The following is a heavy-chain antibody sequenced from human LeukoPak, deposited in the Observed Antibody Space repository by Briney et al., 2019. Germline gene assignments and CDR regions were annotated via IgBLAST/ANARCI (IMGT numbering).Heavy chain of an antibody. J-gene: IGHJ6*02. CDR2: MSGSGSNM. CDR3: AREKTVGGDSNYHYYGMDV. D-gene: IGHD4-17*01. Sequence: GGSLRLSCAASGFTFSDYHMSWIRQAPGKGLEWVSFMSGSGSNMYYADSVKGRFTISRDNAKNSLYLQMNSLSVEDTAVYYCAREKTVGGDSNYHYYGMDVCGQGTTVTVSS. V-gene: IGHV3-11*01. CDR1: GFTFSDYH.